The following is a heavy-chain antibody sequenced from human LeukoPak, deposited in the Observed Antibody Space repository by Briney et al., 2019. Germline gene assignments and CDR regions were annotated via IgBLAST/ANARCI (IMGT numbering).Heavy chain of an antibody. D-gene: IGHD4-17*01. Sequence: PSETLSLTCAVYGGPFSNYYWSWIRQPAGKGLEWIGRIYTSGTTNHNPSLKSRVTTSVDTSKNQFSLSLRSVTAADTAVYYCARSGRTEYGDYPFGYWGQGTLVTVSS. V-gene: IGHV4-59*10. CDR3: ARSGRTEYGDYPFGY. CDR1: GGPFSNYY. J-gene: IGHJ4*02. CDR2: IYTSGTT.